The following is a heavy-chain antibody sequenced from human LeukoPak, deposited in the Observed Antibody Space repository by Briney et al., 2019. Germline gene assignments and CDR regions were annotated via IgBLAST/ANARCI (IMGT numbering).Heavy chain of an antibody. D-gene: IGHD6-19*01. J-gene: IGHJ5*02. CDR1: GDSVSSNSAA. Sequence: SQTLSLTCAISGDSVSSNSAAWNWIRQSPSGGLEWLGRTYYRSKWYNDYAVSVKSRIIINPDTSKNQFSLQLTSVTPEDTAVYYCARGAHASGWSTWGQGTLVTVSS. CDR3: ARGAHASGWST. V-gene: IGHV6-1*01. CDR2: TYYRSKWYN.